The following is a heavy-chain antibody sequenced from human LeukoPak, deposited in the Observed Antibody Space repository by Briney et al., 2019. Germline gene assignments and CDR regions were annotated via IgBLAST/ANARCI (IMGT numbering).Heavy chain of an antibody. CDR1: GFTFSTYG. V-gene: IGHV3-30*02. CDR3: AKARVVVAATTYCIDY. Sequence: PGESLRLSCAASGFTFSTYGMYWVRQAPGKGLEWVAFIRYDGSDKYYGDSVKGRFTISRDNSKNTLYLQMDSLRAEDTAVYYCAKARVVVAATTYCIDYWGQGTLVTVSS. CDR2: IRYDGSDK. D-gene: IGHD2-15*01. J-gene: IGHJ4*02.